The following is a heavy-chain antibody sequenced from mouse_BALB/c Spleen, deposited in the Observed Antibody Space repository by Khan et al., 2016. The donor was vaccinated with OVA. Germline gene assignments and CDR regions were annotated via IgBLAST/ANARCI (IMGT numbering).Heavy chain of an antibody. Sequence: QVQLQQSGAELARPGASVKLSCKASGYTFTSYWMQWVKQRPGQGLEWIGAIYPGDGDTRYTQKFKGKATLTADKSSSTAYMQLSSLASEDSAVYYCAKSSNWDAMDYWGQGTSVTVSS. D-gene: IGHD4-1*01. CDR2: IYPGDGDT. J-gene: IGHJ4*01. V-gene: IGHV1-87*01. CDR1: GYTFTSYW. CDR3: AKSSNWDAMDY.